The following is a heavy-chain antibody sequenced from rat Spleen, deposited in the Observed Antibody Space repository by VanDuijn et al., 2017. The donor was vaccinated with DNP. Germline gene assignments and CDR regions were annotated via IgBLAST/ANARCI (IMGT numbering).Heavy chain of an antibody. CDR2: INTGGGGT. CDR3: ARGGDAICFAY. Sequence: QVQLQQSGAELAQPGSSVKISCKASGYTFSSYYIGWIKQTTGQGLEYIGYINTGGGGTNYSEEFRGKATLTVDKSSSTAFLQLSSLTPDDSAVYYCARGGDAICFAYWGQGTLVTVSS. J-gene: IGHJ3*01. V-gene: IGHV1-43*01. CDR1: GYTFSSYY. D-gene: IGHD1-1*01.